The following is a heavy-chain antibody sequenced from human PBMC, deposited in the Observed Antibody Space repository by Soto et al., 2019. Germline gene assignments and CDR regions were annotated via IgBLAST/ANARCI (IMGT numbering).Heavy chain of an antibody. V-gene: IGHV3-30-3*01. CDR1: GFTFSSCA. CDR3: ARGTHDFWSGSTFDY. CDR2: ISYDGSNQ. D-gene: IGHD3-3*01. J-gene: IGHJ4*02. Sequence: EGSLRLSCAASGFTFSSCAMYWVRQAPGKGPEWVAAISYDGSNQYYAESVKGRFTISRDNSKNTLFLQMNSLRAEDTAVYYCARGTHDFWSGSTFDYWGQGTLVTVSS.